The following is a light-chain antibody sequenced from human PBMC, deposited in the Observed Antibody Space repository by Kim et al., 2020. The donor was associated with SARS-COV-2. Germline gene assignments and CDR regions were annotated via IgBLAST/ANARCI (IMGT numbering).Light chain of an antibody. V-gene: IGLV3-21*04. J-gene: IGLJ2*01. Sequence: PGKRDRVSWGGNSMGSKTVHWYQEKSGQAPVLVIYYDSDRPSGIPGRFSGSNSGNTATLTISRAEAGDEADYYCQVWDSSSDHRVVFGGGTQLTVL. CDR3: QVWDSSSDHRVV. CDR2: YDS. CDR1: SMGSKT.